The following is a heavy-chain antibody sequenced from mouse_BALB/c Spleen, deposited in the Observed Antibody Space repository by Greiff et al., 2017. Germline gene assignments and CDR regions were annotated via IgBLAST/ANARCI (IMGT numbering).Heavy chain of an antibody. CDR2: SRNKANDYTT. J-gene: IGHJ4*01. CDR1: GFTFTDYY. D-gene: IGHD2-1*01. CDR3: ARVYYMDY. Sequence: EVKLVESGGGLVQPGGSLRLSCATSGFTFTDYYMSWVRQPPGKRLEWIAASRNKANDYTTEYSASVKGRFIVSRDTSQSILYLQMNALRAEDTAIYYCARVYYMDYWGQGTSVTVSS. V-gene: IGHV7-1*02.